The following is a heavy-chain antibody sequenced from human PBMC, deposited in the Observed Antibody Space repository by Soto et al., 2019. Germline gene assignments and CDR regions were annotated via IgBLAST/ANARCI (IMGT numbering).Heavy chain of an antibody. D-gene: IGHD5-12*01. V-gene: IGHV3-66*01. CDR3: ARDLSGYDRTGSYYYYMDV. CDR1: GFTVSSNY. Sequence: GGSLRLSCAASGFTVSSNYMSWVRQAPGKGLEWVSVIYSGGSTYYADSVKGRFTISRDNSKNTLYLQMNSLRAEDTAVYYCARDLSGYDRTGSYYYYMDVWGKGTTVTVSS. J-gene: IGHJ6*03. CDR2: IYSGGST.